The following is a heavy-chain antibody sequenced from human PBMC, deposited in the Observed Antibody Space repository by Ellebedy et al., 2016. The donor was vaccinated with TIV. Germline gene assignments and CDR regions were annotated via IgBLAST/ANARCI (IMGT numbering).Heavy chain of an antibody. CDR2: IGSRINKI. D-gene: IGHD2-15*01. Sequence: PGGSLRLSCAASEFTFSTYSMNWVRRAPGKGLEWVAYIGSRINKIYYADSVKGRFTISEDNAKNSVYLQMNSLRAEDTAMYYCARDLGKDGCSGGNRYSSAFDIWGQGTMVTVSS. CDR3: ARDLGKDGCSGGNRYSSAFDI. J-gene: IGHJ3*02. V-gene: IGHV3-21*05. CDR1: EFTFSTYS.